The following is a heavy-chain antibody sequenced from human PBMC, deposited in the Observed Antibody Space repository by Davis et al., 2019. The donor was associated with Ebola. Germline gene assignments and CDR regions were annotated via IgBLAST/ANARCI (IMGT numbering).Heavy chain of an antibody. J-gene: IGHJ3*02. CDR2: MYYSGST. CDR3: ATTQDDNWNDVAFDI. D-gene: IGHD1-1*01. CDR1: GGSISNSSYY. V-gene: IGHV4-61*05. Sequence: MPSETLSLTCTVSGGSISNSSYYWVWIRQPPGKGLEWIGYMYYSGSTYYNPSLKSRVTISGDTSKNQFSLKLSSVTAADTAVYYCATTQDDNWNDVAFDIWGQGTVVTVSS.